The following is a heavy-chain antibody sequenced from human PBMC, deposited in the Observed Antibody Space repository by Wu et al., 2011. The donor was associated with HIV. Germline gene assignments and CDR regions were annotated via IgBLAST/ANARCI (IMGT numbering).Heavy chain of an antibody. Sequence: QVQLVQSGAEVKKPGASVKVSCKASGYTFTGYYMHWVRQAPGQGLEWMGWINPNRGDTNYAQKFQGRVTMTRDTSISTAYMTRDTSISTAYMELSSLRSDDTAVYYCARAELGLFDYWGQGTLVTVSS. V-gene: IGHV1-2*02. D-gene: IGHD3-16*01. J-gene: IGHJ4*02. CDR2: INPNRGDT. CDR3: ARAELGLFDY. CDR1: GYTFTGYY.